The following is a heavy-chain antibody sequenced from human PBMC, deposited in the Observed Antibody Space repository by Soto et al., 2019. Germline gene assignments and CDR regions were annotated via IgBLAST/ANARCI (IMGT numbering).Heavy chain of an antibody. CDR3: ARDAAVGLFDY. J-gene: IGHJ4*02. Sequence: ASVKVSCKPSGYTFTSYAITWVRQAPGQGLEWMGWISAYNGNTNYAQKFQGRVTMTTDTSTSTAYMELRSLGSDDTAVYYCARDAAVGLFDYWGQGTLVTVSS. D-gene: IGHD1-26*01. CDR1: GYTFTSYA. V-gene: IGHV1-18*01. CDR2: ISAYNGNT.